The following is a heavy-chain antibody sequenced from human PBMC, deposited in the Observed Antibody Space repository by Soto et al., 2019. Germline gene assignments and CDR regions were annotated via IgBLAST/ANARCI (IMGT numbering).Heavy chain of an antibody. CDR3: ARAYSSSCLDY. V-gene: IGHV3-30-3*01. J-gene: IGHJ4*02. CDR2: ISYDGSNK. Sequence: GGSLRLSCAASGFTFSSYAMHWVRQAPGKGLEWVAVISYDGSNKYYADSVKGRFTISRDNSKNTLYLQMNSLRAEDTAVYYCARAYSSSCLDYWGQGTLVTVSS. CDR1: GFTFSSYA. D-gene: IGHD6-13*01.